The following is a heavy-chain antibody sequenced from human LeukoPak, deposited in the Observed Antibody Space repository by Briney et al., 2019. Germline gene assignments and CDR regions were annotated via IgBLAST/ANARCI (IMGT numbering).Heavy chain of an antibody. V-gene: IGHV1-2*02. CDR3: ARARLTYCSGSSCYSGSYMDV. CDR2: INPNSGGT. Sequence: ASVKVSCKASGYTFTGYYMHWVRQAPGQGLEWMGWINPNSGGTNYAQKFQGRVTMTRDTSISTAYMELSRLRSDDTAVYYCARARLTYCSGSSCYSGSYMDVWGKGTTVTVSS. J-gene: IGHJ6*03. D-gene: IGHD2-15*01. CDR1: GYTFTGYY.